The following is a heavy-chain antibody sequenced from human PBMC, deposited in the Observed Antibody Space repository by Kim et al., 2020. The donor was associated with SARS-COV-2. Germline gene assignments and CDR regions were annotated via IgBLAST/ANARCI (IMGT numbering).Heavy chain of an antibody. V-gene: IGHV3-30-3*01. D-gene: IGHD6-6*01. CDR1: DLTLGNCD. J-gene: IGHJ3*02. Sequence: AASDLTLGNCDMNWDREAPGKELEWVAIISYDGSNKDYAGSVKGRFTISRDNSKNMVFLQMNSLRAEDTAVYYCARALEYSTSDAFDNW. CDR3: ARALEYSTSDAFDN. CDR2: ISYDGSNK.